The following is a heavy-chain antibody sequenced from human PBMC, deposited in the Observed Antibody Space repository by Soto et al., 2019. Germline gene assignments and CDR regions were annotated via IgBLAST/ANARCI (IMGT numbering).Heavy chain of an antibody. CDR2: IYYSGST. J-gene: IGHJ6*02. D-gene: IGHD3-10*01. V-gene: IGHV4-59*08. CDR1: GGSISSYY. CDR3: ARLLWFGELLPLGMDV. Sequence: ASETLSLTCTVSGGSISSYYWSWIRQPPGKGLEWIGYIYYSGSTYYNPSLKSRVTISVDTSKNQFSLKLSSVTAADTAVYYCARLLWFGELLPLGMDVWGQGTTVTVSS.